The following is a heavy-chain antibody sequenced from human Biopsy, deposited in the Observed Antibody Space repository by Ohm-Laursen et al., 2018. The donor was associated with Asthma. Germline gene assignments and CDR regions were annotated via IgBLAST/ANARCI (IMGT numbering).Heavy chain of an antibody. D-gene: IGHD3-3*01. J-gene: IGHJ4*02. CDR1: GFTFSSYW. CDR3: ARVSALYDFWSGYSLYDY. V-gene: IGHV3-74*01. Sequence: LRLSCSASGFTFSSYWMHWVRQAPGKGLMWVSRINSDGSSTTYADSVKGRFTISRDNAENTLYLRMNSLRAEDTAVYYCARVSALYDFWSGYSLYDYWGQGTLVTVSS. CDR2: INSDGSST.